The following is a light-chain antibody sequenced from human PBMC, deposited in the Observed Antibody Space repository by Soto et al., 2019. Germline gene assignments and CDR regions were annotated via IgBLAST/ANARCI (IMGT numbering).Light chain of an antibody. V-gene: IGLV1-40*01. CDR3: QSYDSSLSGSAV. CDR2: GNS. J-gene: IGLJ3*02. CDR1: SSNIGAGYD. Sequence: QLVLTQPPSVSGAPGQRVTISCTGSSSNIGAGYDVHWYQQLPGTAPKLLIYGNSNRPSGVPDRFSGSKSGTSASLAITGLQAEDEADYYCQSYDSSLSGSAVFGGGTKLIVL.